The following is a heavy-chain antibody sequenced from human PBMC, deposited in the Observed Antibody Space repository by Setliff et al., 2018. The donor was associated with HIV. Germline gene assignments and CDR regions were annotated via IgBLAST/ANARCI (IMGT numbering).Heavy chain of an antibody. CDR3: ARDPLRPYYYMDV. J-gene: IGHJ6*03. D-gene: IGHD5-12*01. CDR2: ISSSGSYI. Sequence: PGGSLRLSCAASGFIFSSFNMNWVRQAPGKGLEWVSFISSSGSYIYYADSVKGRFTISRDNAKNSLYLQMNSLRAVDTAVYYCARDPLRPYYYMDVWGKGTTVTVSS. V-gene: IGHV3-21*01. CDR1: GFIFSSFN.